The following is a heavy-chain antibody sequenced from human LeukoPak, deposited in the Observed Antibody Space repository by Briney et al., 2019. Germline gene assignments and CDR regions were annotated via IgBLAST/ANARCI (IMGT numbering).Heavy chain of an antibody. D-gene: IGHD5-24*01. CDR2: ISYDGSNK. CDR1: GFTFSSYG. Sequence: PGGSLRLSCAASGFTFSSYGMHWVRQAPGKGLEWVAVISYDGSNKYYADSVKGRFTISRDNSKNTLYLQMNSLRAEDTAVYYCAKRGSVEMARPFDLWGRGTLVTVSS. V-gene: IGHV3-30*18. CDR3: AKRGSVEMARPFDL. J-gene: IGHJ2*01.